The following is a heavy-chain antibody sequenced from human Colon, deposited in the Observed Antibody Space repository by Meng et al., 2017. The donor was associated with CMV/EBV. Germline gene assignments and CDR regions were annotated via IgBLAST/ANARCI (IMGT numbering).Heavy chain of an antibody. CDR1: GFSLSTPDFG. J-gene: IGHJ4*02. Sequence: PLANTTHTLLPTGHFSGFSLSTPDFGLHWIRQPPGKALEWIELIYWDDDNQFRPSLKTRITITKDTSKNQVVLTMTNMDPVDTATYYCAHGRGWLTDYWGQGTLVTVSS. CDR3: AHGRGWLTDY. D-gene: IGHD6-19*01. CDR2: IYWDDDN. V-gene: IGHV2-5*02.